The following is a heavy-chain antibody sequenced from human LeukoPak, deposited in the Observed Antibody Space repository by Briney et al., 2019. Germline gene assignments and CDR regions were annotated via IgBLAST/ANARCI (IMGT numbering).Heavy chain of an antibody. V-gene: IGHV4-30-2*01. CDR2: IHQSGDT. Sequence: SETLSLTRTVSGGSITSGGYYWSWIRQPPGKGLEWTGYIHQSGDTYSNPSLKSRATVSMDRSRNQFSLNLSSVTAADTAVYYCARLIAADPQLDCWGQGTLVTVSS. CDR1: GGSITSGGYY. CDR3: ARLIAADPQLDC. J-gene: IGHJ4*02. D-gene: IGHD6-13*01.